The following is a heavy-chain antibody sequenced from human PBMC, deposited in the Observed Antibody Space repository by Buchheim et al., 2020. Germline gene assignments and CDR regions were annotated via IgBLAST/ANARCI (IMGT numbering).Heavy chain of an antibody. CDR3: ARSTTMIAYYFDY. CDR2: ISYDGSNK. D-gene: IGHD3-22*01. J-gene: IGHJ4*02. CDR1: GFTFSSYA. V-gene: IGHV3-30*04. Sequence: QVQLVESGGGVVQPGRSLRLSCAASGFTFSSYAMHWVRQAPGKGLEWVAVISYDGSNKYYADSVKGRFTISRDNSKNTLYLQMNSLRAEDTAVYHCARSTTMIAYYFDYWGQGTL.